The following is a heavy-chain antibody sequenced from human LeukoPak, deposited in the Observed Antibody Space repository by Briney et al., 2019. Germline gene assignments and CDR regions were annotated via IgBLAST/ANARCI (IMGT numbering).Heavy chain of an antibody. D-gene: IGHD6-13*01. Sequence: GGSLRLSCEASGFTFSTYWMSWVRQAPGKGLEWVANIRQDGSEKYYVDSVKGRFTISRDNAKNSLYLQMNSLRAEDTAMYYCARDSAGNDYWGQGTLVTVSS. CDR1: GFTFSTYW. CDR3: ARDSAGNDY. J-gene: IGHJ4*02. CDR2: IRQDGSEK. V-gene: IGHV3-7*01.